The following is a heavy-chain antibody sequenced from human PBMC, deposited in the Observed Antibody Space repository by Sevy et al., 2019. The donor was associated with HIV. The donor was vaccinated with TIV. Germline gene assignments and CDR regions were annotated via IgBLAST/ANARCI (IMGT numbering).Heavy chain of an antibody. CDR1: GFDVNTGF. D-gene: IGHD3-16*01. CDR2: IYKSGNT. CDR3: VRSLGGPLNQ. V-gene: IGHV3-53*01. Sequence: GGSLRLSCAVSGFDVNTGFMSWVRQAPGKGLEWVSVIYKSGNTYYVDSVMGRFPMSRESGRNTLYLQMTHLRVEDTAMYYCVRSLGGPLNQWGQGTRVTVSS. J-gene: IGHJ4*02.